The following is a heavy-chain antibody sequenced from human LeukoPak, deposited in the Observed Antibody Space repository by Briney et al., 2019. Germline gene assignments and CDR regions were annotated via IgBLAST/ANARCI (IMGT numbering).Heavy chain of an antibody. J-gene: IGHJ4*02. V-gene: IGHV3-7*01. CDR3: ARYHWNDVAY. Sequence: GGSLRLSCAASGFTFSDYWMNWVRQAPGKGLEWVANIKEDGSEKYYVDSVRGRFTISRDKAKNSLYLQMNSLRAEDSAVYYCARYHWNDVAYWGQGTLVTVSS. CDR2: IKEDGSEK. CDR1: GFTFSDYW. D-gene: IGHD1-1*01.